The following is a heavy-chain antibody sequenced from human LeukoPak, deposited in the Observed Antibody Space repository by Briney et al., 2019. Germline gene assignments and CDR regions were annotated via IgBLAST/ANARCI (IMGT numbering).Heavy chain of an antibody. J-gene: IGHJ5*02. D-gene: IGHD2-2*01. CDR2: TYYRSKWFN. CDR3: AKEGAGMLS. Sequence: SQTLSLTCAISRDSVSSTSAAWNWIRQSPSSGLEWLGRTYYRSKWFNDYAVSVKSRITIIPDTSANQFSLQLNSVTPEDTAVYYCAKEGAGMLSWGQGTLVTVSS. V-gene: IGHV6-1*01. CDR1: RDSVSSTSAA.